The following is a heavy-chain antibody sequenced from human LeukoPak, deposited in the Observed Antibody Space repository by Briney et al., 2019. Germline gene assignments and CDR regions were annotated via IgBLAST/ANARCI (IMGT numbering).Heavy chain of an antibody. D-gene: IGHD5-24*01. CDR1: GYTFTSYD. CDR2: MNPNSGNT. CDR3: AKDSIPDGYNSLDY. J-gene: IGHJ4*02. Sequence: ASVKVSCKASGYTFTSYDINWVRQATGQGLEWMGWMNPNSGNTGYAQKFQGRVTMTRNTSISTAYMEPSSLRVEDTAIYYCAKDSIPDGYNSLDYWGQGTLVTVSS. V-gene: IGHV1-8*01.